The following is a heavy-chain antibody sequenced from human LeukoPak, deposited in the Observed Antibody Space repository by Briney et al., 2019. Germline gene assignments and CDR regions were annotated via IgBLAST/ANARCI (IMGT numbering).Heavy chain of an antibody. Sequence: SETLSLTCTVSGGSISTTTYYWSWIRQPPGKGLEWIGYVYYSGSTNYNPSLKSRVTISVDTSKNQFSLKLSSVTAADTAVYYCASGSSYFDLWGQGTLVTVSS. CDR3: ASGSSYFDL. CDR1: GGSISTTTYY. V-gene: IGHV4-61*05. D-gene: IGHD1-26*01. CDR2: VYYSGST. J-gene: IGHJ4*02.